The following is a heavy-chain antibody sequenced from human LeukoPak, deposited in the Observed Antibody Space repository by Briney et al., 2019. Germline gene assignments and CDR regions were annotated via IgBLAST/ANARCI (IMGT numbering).Heavy chain of an antibody. D-gene: IGHD2-2*01. Sequence: GRSLRLSCAASGFTFSSYAMHWVRQAPGKGLEWVAVISYDGSNKYYADSVKGRFTISRDNSKNTLYLQMNSLRAEDTAVYYCVRDPAFDCSSTSCYSDAFDIWGQGTMVTVSS. J-gene: IGHJ3*02. CDR1: GFTFSSYA. CDR3: VRDPAFDCSSTSCYSDAFDI. V-gene: IGHV3-30*04. CDR2: ISYDGSNK.